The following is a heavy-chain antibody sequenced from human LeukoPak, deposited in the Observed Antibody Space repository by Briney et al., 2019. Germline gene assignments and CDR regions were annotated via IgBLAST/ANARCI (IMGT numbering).Heavy chain of an antibody. Sequence: RGGSLRLSCAASGFTFSNYAIHWVRQAPGKGLEWVAVISYDGSNKYYADSVKGRFTISRDNSKNTLYLQMNSLRAEDTAVYYCAKDGAYYYMDVWGKGTTVTVSS. V-gene: IGHV3-30*01. CDR3: AKDGAYYYMDV. CDR2: ISYDGSNK. J-gene: IGHJ6*03. CDR1: GFTFSNYA. D-gene: IGHD2-21*01.